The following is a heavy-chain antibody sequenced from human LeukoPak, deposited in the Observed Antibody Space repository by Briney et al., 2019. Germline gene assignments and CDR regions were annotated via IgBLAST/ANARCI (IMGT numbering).Heavy chain of an antibody. D-gene: IGHD6-6*01. J-gene: IGHJ4*02. CDR3: ARGARPVDY. Sequence: SETLSLTCAVYGGSFSGYYWSWIRQPPGKGLEWIGEINHSGSTNYNPSLKSRVTISVDTSKNQFSLKLSSVTAADTAVYYCARGARPVDYWGQGTLVAVSS. V-gene: IGHV4-34*01. CDR2: INHSGST. CDR1: GGSFSGYY.